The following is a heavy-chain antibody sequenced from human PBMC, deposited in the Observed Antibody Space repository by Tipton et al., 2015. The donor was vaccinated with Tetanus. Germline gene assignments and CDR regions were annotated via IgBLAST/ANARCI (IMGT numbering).Heavy chain of an antibody. D-gene: IGHD3-16*01. CDR1: GFTFSNYW. Sequence: SLRLSCSASGFTFSNYWMSWVRQAPGKGLEWVANIKKDESEKDYVDSVKGRFTISRDNAKNSLYLQMNSMTVEDTAVYYCAREDGGPTLDYFDSWGQGALVIVSS. CDR3: AREDGGPTLDYFDS. J-gene: IGHJ4*02. V-gene: IGHV3-7*01. CDR2: IKKDESEK.